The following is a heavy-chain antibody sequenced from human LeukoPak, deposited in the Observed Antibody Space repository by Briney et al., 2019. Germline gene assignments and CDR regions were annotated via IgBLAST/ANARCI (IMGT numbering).Heavy chain of an antibody. CDR2: IYPSGGST. CDR1: GYTFTSYY. Sequence: GASVKVSCKASGYTFTSYYIHWVRQAPGQGLEWMGIIYPSGGSTSYAQKFQGRVTMTRDTSTSTVYMELSSLRSEDTAVYYCARRSMTVADPFDYWGQGTLVTVSS. V-gene: IGHV1-46*01. D-gene: IGHD6-19*01. J-gene: IGHJ4*02. CDR3: ARRSMTVADPFDY.